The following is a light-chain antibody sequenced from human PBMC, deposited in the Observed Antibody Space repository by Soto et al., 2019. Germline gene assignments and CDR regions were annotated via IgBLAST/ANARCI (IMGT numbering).Light chain of an antibody. CDR3: QQYSGYPLT. Sequence: DIQMTQSPPTLSASIGDRDTNACRASQSISMLLAWYQRKPGEAPKLLIYDASILETGVPSRFRGSGSGTEFTLTINSLQPDDFADYYCQQYSGYPLTFGGGTKVDIK. CDR2: DAS. J-gene: IGKJ4*01. V-gene: IGKV1-5*01. CDR1: QSISML.